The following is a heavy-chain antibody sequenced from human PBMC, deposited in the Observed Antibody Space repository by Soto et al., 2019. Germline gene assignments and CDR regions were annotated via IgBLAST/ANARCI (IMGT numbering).Heavy chain of an antibody. J-gene: IGHJ6*02. Sequence: QVQLVQSGGEVKKPGASVKLSCTASGYTFTSYGISWVRQAPGQGLEWMGGISAYNGKTNYAQNLQGRVTMTTDTSTRTACMDLRSLRSDDTAVYYCARGGDVNYYHGMDVWGQGATVTVSS. V-gene: IGHV1-18*01. CDR1: GYTFTSYG. CDR2: ISAYNGKT. D-gene: IGHD5-12*01. CDR3: ARGGDVNYYHGMDV.